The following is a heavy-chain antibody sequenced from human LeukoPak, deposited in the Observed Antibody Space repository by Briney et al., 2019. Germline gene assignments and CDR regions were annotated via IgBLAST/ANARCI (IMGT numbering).Heavy chain of an antibody. CDR3: ARGPYGGNPNFDY. D-gene: IGHD4-23*01. J-gene: IGHJ4*02. CDR2: ISYDGSNK. V-gene: IGHV3-30*04. CDR1: GFTFSSYA. Sequence: PGGSLRLSCAASGFTFSSYAMHWVRQAPGKGLEWVAVISYDGSNKYYADSVKGRFTISRDNSKNTLYLQVNSLRAEDTAVYYCARGPYGGNPNFDYWGQGTLVTVSS.